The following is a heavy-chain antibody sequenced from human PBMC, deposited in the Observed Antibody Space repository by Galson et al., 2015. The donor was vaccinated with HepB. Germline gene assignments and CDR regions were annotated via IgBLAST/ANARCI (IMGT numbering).Heavy chain of an antibody. Sequence: SLRLSCAASGFTFSSYAMHWVRQAPGKGLEWVAVISYDGSNKYYADSVKGRFTISRDNSKNTLYLQMNSLRAEDTAVYYCARENELKNCGGDCYPVVSPDFDYWGQGTLVTVSS. CDR1: GFTFSSYA. V-gene: IGHV3-30-3*01. CDR2: ISYDGSNK. J-gene: IGHJ4*02. CDR3: ARENELKNCGGDCYPVVSPDFDY. D-gene: IGHD2-21*02.